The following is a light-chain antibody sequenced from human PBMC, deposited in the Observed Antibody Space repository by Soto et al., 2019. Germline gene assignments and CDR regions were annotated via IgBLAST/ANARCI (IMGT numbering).Light chain of an antibody. Sequence: EIVMTPSPATLSVSPGERATLSCRASQSVSSNLAWYQQKPGQAPRLLIYGASTRATGIPARFSGSGSGTEFTLTISSLQSEDLAVYYCQQYNNWWTFGQGTKVDIK. V-gene: IGKV3-15*01. CDR1: QSVSSN. CDR2: GAS. CDR3: QQYNNWWT. J-gene: IGKJ1*01.